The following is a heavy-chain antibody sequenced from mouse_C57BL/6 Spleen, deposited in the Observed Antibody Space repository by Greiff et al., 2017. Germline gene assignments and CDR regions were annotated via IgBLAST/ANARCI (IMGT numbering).Heavy chain of an antibody. J-gene: IGHJ2*01. CDR2: ISYDGSN. CDR1: GYSITSGYY. Sequence: VQLKESGPGLVKPSQSLSLTCSVTGYSITSGYYWNWIRQFPGNKLEWMGYISYDGSNNYNPSLKNRISITRDTSKNQFFLKLNSVTTEDTATYYCARAYYGSSYYYFDYWGQGTTLTVSS. V-gene: IGHV3-6*01. CDR3: ARAYYGSSYYYFDY. D-gene: IGHD1-1*01.